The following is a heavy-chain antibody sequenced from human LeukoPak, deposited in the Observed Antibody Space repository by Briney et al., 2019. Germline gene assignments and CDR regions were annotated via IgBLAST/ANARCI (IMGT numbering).Heavy chain of an antibody. CDR3: AKVLTADGYNRTPYNFDY. Sequence: EAGGSLRLSCAASGFTFSSYAMTWVRQAPGKGLEWVSSISAGVGSTYYADSVKGRFTVSRDNSKNTLYLQMNSLRAEDTAVYYCAKVLTADGYNRTPYNFDYWGQGTLVTVSS. J-gene: IGHJ4*02. CDR1: GFTFSSYA. D-gene: IGHD5-24*01. V-gene: IGHV3-23*01. CDR2: ISAGVGST.